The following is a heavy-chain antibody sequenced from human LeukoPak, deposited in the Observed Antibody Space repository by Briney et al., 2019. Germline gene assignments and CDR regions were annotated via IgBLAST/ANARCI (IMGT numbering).Heavy chain of an antibody. CDR3: AKDRYTSGTFYPYFDY. CDR2: ISHDGSNA. D-gene: IGHD3-10*01. J-gene: IGHJ4*02. V-gene: IGHV3-30*18. CDR1: GFTFSTYG. Sequence: GGSLRLSCAASGFTFSTYGMHWVRQAPGKGLEWVAVISHDGSNAFYADSAKGRFTISRDNSENTLDLQMNSLRAEGTAVYYCAKDRYTSGTFYPYFDYWGQGTLVTVSS.